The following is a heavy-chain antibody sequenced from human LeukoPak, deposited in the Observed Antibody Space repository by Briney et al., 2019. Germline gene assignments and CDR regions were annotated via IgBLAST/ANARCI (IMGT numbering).Heavy chain of an antibody. CDR1: GYTFTSYA. V-gene: IGHV7-4-1*02. D-gene: IGHD1-26*01. Sequence: VASVKVSCKASGYTFTSYAMNWVRRAPGQGLEWMGWINTNTGNPTYAQGFTGRFVFSLDTSVSTAYLQISSLKAEDTAVYYCARGGSYPPVARYFDYWGQGTLVTVSS. CDR2: INTNTGNP. J-gene: IGHJ4*02. CDR3: ARGGSYPPVARYFDY.